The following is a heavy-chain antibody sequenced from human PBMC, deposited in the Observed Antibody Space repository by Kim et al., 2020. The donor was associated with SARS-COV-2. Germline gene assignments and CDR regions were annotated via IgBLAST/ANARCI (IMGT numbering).Heavy chain of an antibody. V-gene: IGHV6-1*01. D-gene: IGHD1-1*01. J-gene: IGHJ5*02. CDR3: ARDRLEGDGGTRWFDP. CDR1: GDSVSSKSAA. Sequence: SQTLSLTCAISGDSVSSKSAAWNWLRHSPSRGLEWLGRTYFRSKWYDDYALFVKSRITINPDPSKNQFSLQLNSVTPEDTAVYFCARDRLEGDGGTRWFDPWGQGTLVTVSS. CDR2: TYFRSKWYD.